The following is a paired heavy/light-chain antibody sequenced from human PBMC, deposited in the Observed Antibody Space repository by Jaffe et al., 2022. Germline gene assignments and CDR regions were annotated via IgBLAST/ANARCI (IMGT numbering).Light chain of an antibody. CDR2: GAS. CDR3: QHYNNWPPGVT. J-gene: IGKJ4*01. Sequence: EIVMTQSPATLSVSPGERATLSCRASQSISSNLAWYQQKTGQAPRLLIYGASTRATGIPARFSGSGSGTEFTLTISSLQSDDFAVYYCQHYNNWPPGVTFGGGTKVEIK. V-gene: IGKV3-15*01. CDR1: QSISSN.
Heavy chain of an antibody. CDR2: IYTSGTT. D-gene: IGHD3-22*01. J-gene: IGHJ4*02. CDR1: GDSISRGTYY. CDR3: ARETYYYDTSGITFDL. V-gene: IGHV4-61*02. Sequence: QVQLQESGPGLVKPSQTLSLTCTVSGDSISRGTYYWSWIRQPAGKGLEWIGRIYTSGTTNYSPSLKSRVTISLEKSKNQFSLKLISVTAADTAVYFCARETYYYDTSGITFDLWGQGTLVTVSS.